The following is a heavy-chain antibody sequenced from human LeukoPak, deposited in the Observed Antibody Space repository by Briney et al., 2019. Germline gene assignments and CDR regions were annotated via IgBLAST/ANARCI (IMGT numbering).Heavy chain of an antibody. CDR3: ARVQAQRGYLVGATKWFDP. CDR1: GYTFISYG. J-gene: IGHJ5*02. CDR2: ISAYNGNT. D-gene: IGHD1-26*01. Sequence: GASVKVSCKGSGYTFISYGISWVRQAPGQGLKWMGWISAYNGNTNYAQNLQGRVTMTTDTSTSTAYMELRSLRSDDTAVYYCARVQAQRGYLVGATKWFDPWGQGTLVTVSS. V-gene: IGHV1-18*01.